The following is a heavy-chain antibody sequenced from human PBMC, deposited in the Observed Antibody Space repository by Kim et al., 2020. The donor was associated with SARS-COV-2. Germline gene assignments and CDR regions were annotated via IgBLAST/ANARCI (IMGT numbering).Heavy chain of an antibody. CDR1: RLTFSGYA. Sequence: GGSLRLSCAASRLTFSGYAMHWVRQAPGKGLEFVAAISSDGGNKYYADSVKGRFTISRDNSKNTLYLQMSSLKPEDTAVYFCARARLDLHPVCDFWGQGT. D-gene: IGHD2-21*01. CDR3: ARARLDLHPVCDF. CDR2: ISSDGGNK. V-gene: IGHV3-30*04. J-gene: IGHJ4*02.